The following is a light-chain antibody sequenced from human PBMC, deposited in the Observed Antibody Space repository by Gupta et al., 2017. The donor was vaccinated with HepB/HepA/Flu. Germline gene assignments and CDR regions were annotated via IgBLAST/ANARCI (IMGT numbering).Light chain of an antibody. CDR2: DNN. CDR3: AAKDVSLGAGV. CDR1: NSNIGNDH. V-gene: IGLV1-51*01. Sequence: QSVLTQPPSVSAPPGQKVTISCSGSNSNIGNDHVSWYQQLPGTAPKLLIYDNNMRPAGIPDRFSGSKSGTAATLGITGLQTGDEADYYCAAKDVSLGAGVFGTGTKVTVL. J-gene: IGLJ1*01.